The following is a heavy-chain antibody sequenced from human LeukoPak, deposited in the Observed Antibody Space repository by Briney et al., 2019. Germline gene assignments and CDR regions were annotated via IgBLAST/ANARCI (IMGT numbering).Heavy chain of an antibody. V-gene: IGHV3-7*01. CDR1: GFTFSSYW. D-gene: IGHD2-15*01. CDR2: IKQDGSEK. CDR3: ARDVYCSGGSCFASTPRIDY. Sequence: PGGSLRHSCAASGFTFSSYWMSWVRQAPGKGLEWVANIKQDGSEKYYVDSVKGRFTISRDNAKNSLYLQMNSLRAEDTAVYYCARDVYCSGGSCFASTPRIDYWGQGTLVTVSS. J-gene: IGHJ4*02.